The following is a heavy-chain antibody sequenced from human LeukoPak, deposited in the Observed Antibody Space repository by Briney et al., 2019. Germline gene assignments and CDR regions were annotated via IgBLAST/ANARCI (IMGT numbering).Heavy chain of an antibody. D-gene: IGHD5-12*01. V-gene: IGHV4-34*01. J-gene: IGHJ6*02. CDR1: GGSFSGYY. Sequence: SETLSLTRAVYGGSFSGYYWSWIRQPPGKGLEWIGEINHSGSTNYNPSLKSRVTISVDTSKNQFSLKLSSVTAADTAVYYCASASGYDLNEYYYYGMDVWGQGTTVTVSS. CDR3: ASASGYDLNEYYYYGMDV. CDR2: INHSGST.